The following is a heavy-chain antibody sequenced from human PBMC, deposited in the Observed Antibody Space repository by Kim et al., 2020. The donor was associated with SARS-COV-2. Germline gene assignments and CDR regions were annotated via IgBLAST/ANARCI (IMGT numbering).Heavy chain of an antibody. CDR2: IFYTGST. CDR1: GGSISSYY. D-gene: IGHD2-2*02. V-gene: IGHV4-59*01. CDR3: ARGSSGYRATLDY. Sequence: SETLSLTCTVSGGSISSYYWSWIRQPPGKGPEWIGYIFYTGSTTYNPSLKSRVTISVDASKNQFSLKLSSLTAADTAVYYCARGSSGYRATLDYWGQGTLVTASS. J-gene: IGHJ4*02.